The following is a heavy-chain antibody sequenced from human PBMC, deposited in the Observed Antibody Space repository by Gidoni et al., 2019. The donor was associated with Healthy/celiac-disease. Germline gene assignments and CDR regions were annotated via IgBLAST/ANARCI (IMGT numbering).Heavy chain of an antibody. D-gene: IGHD5-12*01. J-gene: IGHJ6*02. CDR3: AREQKWRDNYYYYGMDV. V-gene: IGHV1-69*06. Sequence: QVQLVQSGAEVKKPGSSVKVSCKASGGTFSSYAISWVRQAPGQGLEWMGGIIPIFGTANYAQKFQGRVTITADKSTSTAYMELSSLRSEDTAVYYCAREQKWRDNYYYYGMDVWGQGTTVTVSS. CDR2: IIPIFGTA. CDR1: GGTFSSYA.